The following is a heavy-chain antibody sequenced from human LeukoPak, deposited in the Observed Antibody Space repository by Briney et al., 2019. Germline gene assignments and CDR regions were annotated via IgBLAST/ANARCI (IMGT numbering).Heavy chain of an antibody. V-gene: IGHV3-23*01. D-gene: IGHD3-22*01. J-gene: IGHJ4*02. CDR3: AESFDGSGYYYVYFDN. Sequence: GGSLRLSCAASRFTFKNYAMSWVRQAPGKGLEWVSSISSSGDVTYYANSVKGRFTISRDNSKNTLYLQMNSLRAEDTAVYYCAESFDGSGYYYVYFDNWGQGTLVTVSS. CDR2: ISSSGDVT. CDR1: RFTFKNYA.